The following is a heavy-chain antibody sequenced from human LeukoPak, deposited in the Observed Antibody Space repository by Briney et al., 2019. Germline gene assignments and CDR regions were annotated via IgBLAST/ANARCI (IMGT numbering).Heavy chain of an antibody. CDR3: ARDLTPPDSSWTQDAFDI. V-gene: IGHV1-46*02. Sequence: ASVKVSCKASGYAFNNYYIHWVRQAPGQGLERMGILNPSGGSTGYAPKFQGRVTMTKDTSTTTVYMELNSLRSDDTGVYYCARDLTPPDSSWTQDAFDIWGQGTMVTVSS. CDR1: GYAFNNYY. D-gene: IGHD3-22*01. CDR2: LNPSGGST. J-gene: IGHJ3*02.